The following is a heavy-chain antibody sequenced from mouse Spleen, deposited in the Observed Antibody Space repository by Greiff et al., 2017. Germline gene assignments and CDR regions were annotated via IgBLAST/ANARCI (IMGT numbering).Heavy chain of an antibody. D-gene: IGHD1-1*01. CDR1: GFTFSSYG. Sequence: EVKVVESGGDLVKPGGSLKLSCAASGFTFSSYGMSWVRQTPDKRLEWVATISSGGSYTYYPDSVKGRFTISRDNAKNTLYLQMSSLKSEDTAMYYCARSPITTVVATDFDVWGTGTTVTVSS. CDR2: ISSGGSYT. J-gene: IGHJ1*03. CDR3: ARSPITTVVATDFDV. V-gene: IGHV5-6*01.